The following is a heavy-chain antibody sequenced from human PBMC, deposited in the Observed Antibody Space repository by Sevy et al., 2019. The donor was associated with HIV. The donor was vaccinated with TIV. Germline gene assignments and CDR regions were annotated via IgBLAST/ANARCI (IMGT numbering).Heavy chain of an antibody. CDR3: ARKYDRSGYFDY. J-gene: IGHJ4*02. CDR2: ISGSGGSGDQT. V-gene: IGHV3-23*01. CDR1: GFTFSSYA. Sequence: GGSLRLSCAASGFTFSSYAMNWVRQAPGKGLEWVSGISGSGGSGDQTNYAGSVKGRFTISRDDSKNSLYLQLNSLRAEDTAIYYCARKYDRSGYFDYRGQGTLVTVSS. D-gene: IGHD3-22*01.